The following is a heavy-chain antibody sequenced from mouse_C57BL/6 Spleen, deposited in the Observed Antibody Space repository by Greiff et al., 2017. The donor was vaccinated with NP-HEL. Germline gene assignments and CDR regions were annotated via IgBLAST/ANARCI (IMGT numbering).Heavy chain of an antibody. CDR3: ARGGLGYAMDY. J-gene: IGHJ4*01. Sequence: EVQLVESGGGLVKPGGSLKLSCAASGFTFSDYGMHWVRQAPEKGLEWVAYISSGSSTTYYADTVKGRFTLSRDNAKNTLFLQMSSLTSEDTAMYCCARGGLGYAMDYWGQGTSVTVSS. V-gene: IGHV5-17*01. D-gene: IGHD4-1*01. CDR2: ISSGSSTT. CDR1: GFTFSDYG.